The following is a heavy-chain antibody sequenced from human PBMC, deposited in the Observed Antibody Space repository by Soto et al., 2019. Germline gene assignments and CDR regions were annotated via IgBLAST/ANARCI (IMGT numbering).Heavy chain of an antibody. J-gene: IGHJ6*02. CDR1: GGSFSGYY. CDR2: INHSGST. CDR3: ARDDLWFGELLEPYYYYGMDV. Sequence: PSETLSLTCAVYGGSFSGYYWSWIRQPPGKGLEWIGEINHSGSTNYNPSLKSRVTISVDTSKNQFSLKLSSVTAADTAVYYCARDDLWFGELLEPYYYYGMDVWGQGTTPTVYS. V-gene: IGHV4-34*01. D-gene: IGHD3-10*01.